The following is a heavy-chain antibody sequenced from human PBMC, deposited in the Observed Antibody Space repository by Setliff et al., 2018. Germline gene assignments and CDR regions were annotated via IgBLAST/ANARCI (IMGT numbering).Heavy chain of an antibody. D-gene: IGHD1-26*01. J-gene: IGHJ5*02. V-gene: IGHV4-61*02. Sequence: PSETLSLTCTVSGGSVSSGSYYWSWIRQPAGKGLEWIGRIYTSGSTNYNPSLKSRVAISVDTSKNQFSLRLTSLTAADTAVYFCARDNTILGATDHWGQGTLVTVSS. CDR1: GGSVSSGSYY. CDR3: ARDNTILGATDH. CDR2: IYTSGST.